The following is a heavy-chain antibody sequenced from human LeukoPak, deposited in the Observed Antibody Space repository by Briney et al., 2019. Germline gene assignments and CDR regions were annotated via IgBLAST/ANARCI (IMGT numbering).Heavy chain of an antibody. Sequence: GGSLRLSCAASGFTFSSYAMHWVRQAPGKGLEWVAVISYDGSNKYYADSVKGRFTISRDNSKNTLYLQMNSLRAEDTAVYYCAKVIAGDIHFDYWGQGTLVTVSS. CDR2: ISYDGSNK. D-gene: IGHD6-13*01. CDR3: AKVIAGDIHFDY. CDR1: GFTFSSYA. V-gene: IGHV3-30*04. J-gene: IGHJ4*02.